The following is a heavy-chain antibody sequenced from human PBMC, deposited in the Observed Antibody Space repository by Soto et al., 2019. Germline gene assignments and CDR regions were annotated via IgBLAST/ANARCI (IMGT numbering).Heavy chain of an antibody. CDR3: ARSSVAGAGYFQH. Sequence: QVQLQESGPGLVKPSQTLSLTCTVSGGSVSGGVYYWNWIRQHPEKGLEWIGYIYYSGSTYYNPSLRSRVTISADTSKNQFSLKLSSVTVADTAVYYCARSSVAGAGYFQHWGQGIQVIVSS. CDR2: IYYSGST. V-gene: IGHV4-31*03. D-gene: IGHD6-19*01. CDR1: GGSVSGGVYY. J-gene: IGHJ1*01.